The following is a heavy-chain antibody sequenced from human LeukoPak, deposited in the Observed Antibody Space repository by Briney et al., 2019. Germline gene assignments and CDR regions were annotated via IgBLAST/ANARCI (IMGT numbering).Heavy chain of an antibody. J-gene: IGHJ3*02. CDR1: GGTFSSYA. CDR2: IIPIFGTA. CDR3: AREVGQAYCGGDCSQTFDI. Sequence: ASVKVSCKASGGTFSSYAISRVRQAPGQGLEWMGGIIPIFGTANYAQKFQGRVTITADESTSTAYMELSSLRSEDTAVYYCAREVGQAYCGGDCSQTFDIWGQGTMVTVSS. D-gene: IGHD2-21*02. V-gene: IGHV1-69*01.